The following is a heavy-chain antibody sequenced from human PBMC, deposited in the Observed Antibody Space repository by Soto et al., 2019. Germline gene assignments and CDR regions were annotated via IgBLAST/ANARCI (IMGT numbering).Heavy chain of an antibody. CDR2: IKQDGSEK. Sequence: XGSLRLSCAASGFTFSSYWMSWVRQAPGKGLEWVANIKQDGSEKYYVDSVKGRFTISRDNAKNSLYLQMNSLRAEDTAVYYCARYSYGRHYYYYYGMDVWGQGTTVTVSS. J-gene: IGHJ6*02. D-gene: IGHD5-18*01. CDR1: GFTFSSYW. V-gene: IGHV3-7*01. CDR3: ARYSYGRHYYYYYGMDV.